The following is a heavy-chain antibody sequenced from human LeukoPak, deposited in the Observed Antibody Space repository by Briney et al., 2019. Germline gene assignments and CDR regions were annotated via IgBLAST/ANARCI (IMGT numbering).Heavy chain of an antibody. J-gene: IGHJ4*02. CDR2: ISSSGSTI. D-gene: IGHD3-16*01. Sequence: GSPRLSCAASGFTFSSYEMNWVRQAPGKGLEWVSYISSSGSTIYYADSVKGRFTISRDNAKNSLYLQMNSLRAEDTAVYYCARDRLPSYASGESSFDNWGQGTLVTVSS. CDR1: GFTFSSYE. V-gene: IGHV3-48*03. CDR3: ARDRLPSYASGESSFDN.